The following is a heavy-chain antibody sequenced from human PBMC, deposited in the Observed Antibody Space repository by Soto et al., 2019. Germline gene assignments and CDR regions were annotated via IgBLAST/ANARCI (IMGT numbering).Heavy chain of an antibody. CDR3: AKDQTDVTLFDY. J-gene: IGHJ4*02. Sequence: EVQLLESGGCFVQPGGSLRLSCAASGFSFSSLDISCVRQAPGKGLEWVSSISGRGVDTLYADSVKGRFTISRDNSRNTLYLQVNSLRAEDTAVYYCAKDQTDVTLFDYWGQGTLVTVSS. CDR2: ISGRGVDT. V-gene: IGHV3-23*01. D-gene: IGHD2-21*02. CDR1: GFSFSSLD.